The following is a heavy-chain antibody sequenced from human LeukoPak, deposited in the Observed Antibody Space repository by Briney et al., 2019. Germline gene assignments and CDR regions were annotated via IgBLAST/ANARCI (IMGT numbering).Heavy chain of an antibody. J-gene: IGHJ4*02. CDR3: ARWVSSGWYYFDY. CDR1: GGSISSSNW. V-gene: IGHV4-4*02. D-gene: IGHD6-19*01. CDR2: IYHSGST. Sequence: SGTLSLTCAVSGGSISSSNWWSWVRQPPGKGLEWIGEIYHSGSTNYNPSLKSRVTISVDKSKNQFSLKLSSVTAADTAVYYCARWVSSGWYYFDYWGQGTLVTVSS.